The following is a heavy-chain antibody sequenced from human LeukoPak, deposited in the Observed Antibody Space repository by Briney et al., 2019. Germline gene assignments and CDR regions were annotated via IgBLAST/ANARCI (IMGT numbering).Heavy chain of an antibody. CDR3: ARGPPVRYFDWLPFDP. CDR1: GGSISSYY. V-gene: IGHV4-59*01. CDR2: IYYSGST. Sequence: NTSETLSLTCTVSGGSISSYYWSWIRQPPGKGLEWIGYIYYSGSTNYNPSLKSRVTISVDTSKNQFSLKLSSVTAADTAVYYCARGPPVRYFDWLPFDPWGQGTLVTVSS. D-gene: IGHD3-9*01. J-gene: IGHJ5*02.